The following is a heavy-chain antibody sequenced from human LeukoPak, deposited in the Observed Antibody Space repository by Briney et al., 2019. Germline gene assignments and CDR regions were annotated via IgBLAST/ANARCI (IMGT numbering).Heavy chain of an antibody. CDR2: IYTSGST. D-gene: IGHD3-22*01. Sequence: SETLSLTCTVSGGSISSGSYYWSWIRQPAGKGLEWIGRIYTSGSTNYNPSLKSRVTISVDTSKNQFSLKLSSVTAADTAVYYCARASGYYYGDAFDIWGQGTMVTVSS. V-gene: IGHV4-61*02. CDR1: GGSISSGSYY. CDR3: ARASGYYYGDAFDI. J-gene: IGHJ3*02.